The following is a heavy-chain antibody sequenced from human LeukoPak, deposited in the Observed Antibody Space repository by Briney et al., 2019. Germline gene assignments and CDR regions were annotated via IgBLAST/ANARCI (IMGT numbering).Heavy chain of an antibody. CDR1: GYTLTSYG. CDR2: ISTQSGNT. D-gene: IGHD3-16*01. Sequence: GASVKVSCKASGYTLTSYGINWMRQAPGQGLEWMGWISTQSGNTNYAQKVQGRVTMTTDTSTSTAYMELRSLRSDDTAVYYCARGLTYGDDAFDIWGQGTMVTVSS. CDR3: ARGLTYGDDAFDI. V-gene: IGHV1-18*01. J-gene: IGHJ3*02.